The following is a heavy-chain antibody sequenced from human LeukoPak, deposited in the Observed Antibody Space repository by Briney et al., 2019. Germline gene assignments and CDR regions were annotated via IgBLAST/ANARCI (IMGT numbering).Heavy chain of an antibody. CDR1: GGTFSSYA. Sequence: SVKVSCKASGGTFSSYASSWVRHAPGEGLEWMEGIIPIFGTANYAQKFQGRVTIPVAESTTNAYMELSRMRSEDTAVYHGARDSSSWYTADYWGEGALVTVSS. CDR2: IIPIFGTA. D-gene: IGHD6-13*01. J-gene: IGHJ4*02. CDR3: ARDSSSWYTADY. V-gene: IGHV1-69*13.